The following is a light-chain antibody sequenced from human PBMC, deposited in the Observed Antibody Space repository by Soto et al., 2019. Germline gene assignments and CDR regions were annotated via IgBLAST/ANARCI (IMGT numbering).Light chain of an antibody. V-gene: IGKV3D-15*01. Sequence: EIVMTQSPATLPVSPGERATLSFSASQSLTGNLAWYQQKPGKAPRLLISRASTRTTGIPARFSGSGSETEFTLTISSLQSEDFAVYYCQQHNDWPSFGPGTKVQIK. CDR3: QQHNDWPS. CDR1: QSLTGN. CDR2: RAS. J-gene: IGKJ1*01.